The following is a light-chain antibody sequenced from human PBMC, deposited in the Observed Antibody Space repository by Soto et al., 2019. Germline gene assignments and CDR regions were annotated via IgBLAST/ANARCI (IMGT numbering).Light chain of an antibody. CDR1: QSVSSN. V-gene: IGKV3-15*01. Sequence: EIVMTQSPATLSVSPGDRATLSCRASQSVSSNLAWYQQKPGQAPRLLIYAASTMATGIPARFSGSGSGTEFTLTISSLQSEDFAVYYCQQYNNWPLTFGGGTKVEIK. CDR2: AAS. CDR3: QQYNNWPLT. J-gene: IGKJ4*02.